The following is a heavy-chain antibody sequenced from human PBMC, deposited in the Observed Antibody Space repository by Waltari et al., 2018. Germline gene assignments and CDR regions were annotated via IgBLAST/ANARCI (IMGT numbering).Heavy chain of an antibody. CDR2: ISGSGGST. CDR3: AKGGAAMDYYYYGMDV. V-gene: IGHV3-23*01. D-gene: IGHD2-2*01. Sequence: EVQLLESGGGLVQPGGSLRLSCAASGFTFSSYAMSWVRQAPGKGLEWVSAISGSGGSTYYADSVKGRFTISRDNSKNTLYLQMNSLRAEDTAVYYCAKGGAAMDYYYYGMDVWGQGTTVTVSS. J-gene: IGHJ6*02. CDR1: GFTFSSYA.